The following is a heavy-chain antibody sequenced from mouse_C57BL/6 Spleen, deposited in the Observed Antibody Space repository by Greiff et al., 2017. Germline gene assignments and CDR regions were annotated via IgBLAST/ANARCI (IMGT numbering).Heavy chain of an antibody. CDR1: GFTFSSYA. CDR2: ISDGGSYT. V-gene: IGHV5-4*01. CDR3: ARGGDYFDD. Sequence: EVQLVESGGGLVKPGGSLKLSCAASGFTFSSYAMSWVRQTPEKRLEWVATISDGGSYTYYPDNVKGRFTISRDNAKNNLYLQMRHLKSEDTALYYCARGGDYFDDWGQGATLTGSS. J-gene: IGHJ2*01.